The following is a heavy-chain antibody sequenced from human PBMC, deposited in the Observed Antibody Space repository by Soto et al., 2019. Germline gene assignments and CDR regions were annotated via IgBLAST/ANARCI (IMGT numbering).Heavy chain of an antibody. J-gene: IGHJ6*02. CDR2: IIPIFGTA. CDR3: ARVWYYDSSGPSYGMDV. Sequence: GASVKVSCKTSGGTFSSYAISWVRQAPGQGLEWMGGIIPIFGTANYAQKFQGRVTITADESTSTAYMELSSLRSEDTAVYYCARVWYYDSSGPSYGMDVWGQGTTVTVSS. V-gene: IGHV1-69*13. CDR1: GGTFSSYA. D-gene: IGHD3-22*01.